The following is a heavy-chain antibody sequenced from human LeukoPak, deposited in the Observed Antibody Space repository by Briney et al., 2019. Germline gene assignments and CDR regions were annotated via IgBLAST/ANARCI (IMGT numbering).Heavy chain of an antibody. V-gene: IGHV4-59*08. D-gene: IGHD6-19*01. CDR3: ARRSDRVAAFDY. CDR1: GGSISSYY. CDR2: IYYSGST. Sequence: SETLSLTCTVSGGSISSYYWSWIRQPPGKGLVWIGYIYYSGSTNYNPSLKSRVTISVDTSKNQFSLKLSSVTAADTAVYYCARRSDRVAAFDYWGQGTLVTVSS. J-gene: IGHJ4*02.